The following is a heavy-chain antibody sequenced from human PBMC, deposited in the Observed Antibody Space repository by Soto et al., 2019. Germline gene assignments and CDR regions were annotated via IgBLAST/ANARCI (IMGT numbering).Heavy chain of an antibody. V-gene: IGHV3-15*01. CDR1: GFTFSNAW. Sequence: SGGSLRLSCAASGFTFSNAWMSWVRQAPGKGLEWVGRIKSKTDGGTTDYAAPVKGRFTISRDDSKNTLYLQMNSLKTEDTAVYYCTTTSAVAGTRYWGQGTLVTVSS. J-gene: IGHJ4*02. CDR2: IKSKTDGGTT. D-gene: IGHD6-19*01. CDR3: TTTSAVAGTRY.